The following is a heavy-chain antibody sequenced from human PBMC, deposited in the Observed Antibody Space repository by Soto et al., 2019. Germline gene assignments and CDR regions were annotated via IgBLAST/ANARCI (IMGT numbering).Heavy chain of an antibody. CDR2: INIDGDRT. J-gene: IGHJ4*02. CDR3: ARDWYGYAANYNDD. D-gene: IGHD5-12*01. Sequence: PGGTLRLSCAASRISFTSYRMHWVRQAPGKGLVWLSRINIDGDRTNYADSVRGRFTISRDNAKNTLYLQMNSLRAEDTAMYYCARDWYGYAANYNDDWGLGTVVTVSA. V-gene: IGHV3-74*01. CDR1: RISFTSYR.